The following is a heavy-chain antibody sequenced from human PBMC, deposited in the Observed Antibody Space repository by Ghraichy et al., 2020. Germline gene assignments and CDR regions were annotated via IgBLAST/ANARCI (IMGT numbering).Heavy chain of an antibody. CDR3: AKHSGTYYYHYAMDV. Sequence: GESLNISCAASGFTFGTYAMSWVRQAPGRGLEWVSSISGSGGSTYYADSVKGRFTMSRDNSKNTLDLQMNNLRAEDTAVYYCAKHSGTYYYHYAMDVWGQGTTVTVSS. V-gene: IGHV3-23*01. CDR2: ISGSGGST. D-gene: IGHD2-21*01. J-gene: IGHJ6*02. CDR1: GFTFGTYA.